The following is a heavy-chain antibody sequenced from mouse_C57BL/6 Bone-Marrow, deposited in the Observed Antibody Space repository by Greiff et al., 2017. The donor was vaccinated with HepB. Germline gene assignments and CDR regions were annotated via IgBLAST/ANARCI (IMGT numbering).Heavy chain of an antibody. Sequence: EVMLVESGPGLAKPSQTLSLTCSVTGYSITSDYWNWIRKFPGNKLEYMGYISESGSTYYNPSPKSRISITRATSKNQYYLQLNSVTTEYTATYYCARDGNYGAMDYWGQGTSVTVSS. CDR2: ISESGST. V-gene: IGHV3-8*01. D-gene: IGHD2-1*01. CDR1: GYSITSDY. CDR3: ARDGNYGAMDY. J-gene: IGHJ4*01.